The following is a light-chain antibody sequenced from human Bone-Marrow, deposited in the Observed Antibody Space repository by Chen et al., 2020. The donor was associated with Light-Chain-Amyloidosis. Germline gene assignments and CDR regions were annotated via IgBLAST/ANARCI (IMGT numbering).Light chain of an antibody. J-gene: IGLJ3*02. Sequence: YVLTQPSSVSVAPGQTATIACGGNNIGSTSVHWYQQTPGQAPPLVFYVYSDRPSGIPERLSGSNSGNTANLTISRVEAGDEADYYCQVWDRSSDRPVFGGGTKLTVL. CDR2: VYS. CDR1: NIGSTS. CDR3: QVWDRSSDRPV. V-gene: IGLV3-21*02.